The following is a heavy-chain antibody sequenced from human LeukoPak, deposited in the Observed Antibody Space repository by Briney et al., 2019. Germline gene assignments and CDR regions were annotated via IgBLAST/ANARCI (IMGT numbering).Heavy chain of an antibody. Sequence: PGGSLRLSCEASGFTFSHYWMTWYRQAPGKGLEWVANLNQDGSVQAYGDSVRGRFTISRDNAKNSVYIQMSSPRVEDTAMYYCARDHNVADVWGQGTMVTVSS. CDR3: ARDHNVADV. CDR1: GFTFSHYW. D-gene: IGHD2-8*01. CDR2: LNQDGSVQ. J-gene: IGHJ3*01. V-gene: IGHV3-7*01.